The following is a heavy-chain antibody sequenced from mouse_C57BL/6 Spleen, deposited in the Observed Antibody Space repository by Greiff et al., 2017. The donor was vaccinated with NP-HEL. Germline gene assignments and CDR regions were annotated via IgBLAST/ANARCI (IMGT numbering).Heavy chain of an antibody. Sequence: EVQLQQSGPELVKPGASVKMSCKASGYTFTDYNMHWVKQSHGKSLESIGYINPNNGGTSYNQKFKGKATLTVNKSSSTAYMELRSLTSEDSAVYYCARSLIYYGYLFDYWGQGTTLTVSS. J-gene: IGHJ2*01. CDR2: INPNNGGT. D-gene: IGHD2-2*01. CDR3: ARSLIYYGYLFDY. V-gene: IGHV1-22*01. CDR1: GYTFTDYN.